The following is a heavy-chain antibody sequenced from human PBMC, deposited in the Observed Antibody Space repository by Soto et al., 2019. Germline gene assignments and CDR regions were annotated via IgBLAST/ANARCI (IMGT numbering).Heavy chain of an antibody. CDR2: IIPVFGTA. D-gene: IGHD4-17*01. V-gene: IGHV1-69*12. CDR1: GGTLSNYG. CDR3: SRGDATKIVVTTYYAMDV. J-gene: IGHJ6*02. Sequence: QVQLVQSGAEVKKPGSSVRVSCKASGGTLSNYGISWVRQAPGQGLEWMGGIIPVFGTANYAQKFQGRVTITADEFKSTVYMDVTSLRSEDTAVYYCSRGDATKIVVTTYYAMDVLGQGTTVSVSS.